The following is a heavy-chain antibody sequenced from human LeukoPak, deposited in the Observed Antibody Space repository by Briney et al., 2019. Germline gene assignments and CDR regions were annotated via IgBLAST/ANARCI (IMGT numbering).Heavy chain of an antibody. CDR1: GGSFSGCY. J-gene: IGHJ6*02. D-gene: IGHD4-23*01. CDR3: ARKPPPNYGGNVIWYYYYYGMDV. V-gene: IGHV4-34*01. CDR2: INHSGST. Sequence: SETLSLTCAVYGGSFSGCYWSWIRQPPGKGLEWIGEINHSGSTNYNPSLKSRVTISVDTSKNQFSLKLSSVTAADTAVYYCARKPPPNYGGNVIWYYYYYGMDVWGQGTTVTVSS.